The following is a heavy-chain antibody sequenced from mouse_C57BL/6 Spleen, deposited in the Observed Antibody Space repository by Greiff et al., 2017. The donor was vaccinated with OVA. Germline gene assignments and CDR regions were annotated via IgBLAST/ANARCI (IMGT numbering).Heavy chain of an antibody. V-gene: IGHV1-52*01. CDR3: ARCGGNYGGDWYFDV. Sequence: QVQLQQPGAELVRPGSSVKLSCKASGYTFTSYWMHWVKQRPIQGLEWIGNIDPSDSETHYNQKFKDKATLTVDKSSSTAYMQLSSLTSEDSAVYYCARCGGNYGGDWYFDVWGTGTTVTVSS. J-gene: IGHJ1*03. CDR1: GYTFTSYW. D-gene: IGHD2-1*01. CDR2: IDPSDSET.